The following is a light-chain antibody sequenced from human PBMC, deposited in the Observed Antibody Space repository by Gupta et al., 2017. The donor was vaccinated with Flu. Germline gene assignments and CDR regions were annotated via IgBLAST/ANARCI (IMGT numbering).Light chain of an antibody. V-gene: IGKV1-39*01. Sequence: DIQMTQSPSSLSASVGDRVTITCRASQSISSYLNWYQQTPGKAPKFLIYSASNLRNGVSSRFSGSGSGTDFTLTISNLQPEDFATYYCQQSYTTPLTFGGGTKVEIK. J-gene: IGKJ4*01. CDR2: SAS. CDR3: QQSYTTPLT. CDR1: QSISSY.